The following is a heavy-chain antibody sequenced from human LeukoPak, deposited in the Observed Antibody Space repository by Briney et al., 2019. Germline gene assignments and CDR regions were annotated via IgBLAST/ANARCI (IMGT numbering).Heavy chain of an antibody. D-gene: IGHD3-22*01. CDR1: GGSISSYY. Sequence: KPSETLSLTCTVSGGSISSYYWSWIRQPPGKGLEWIGYVYYRGSTNYNPSLKSRVAISVDTSKNQFSLKLSSVTAADTAVYYCVRVGHFYESSAYYYEPWGQGTLVTVSS. CDR2: VYYRGST. V-gene: IGHV4-59*01. J-gene: IGHJ5*02. CDR3: VRVGHFYESSAYYYEP.